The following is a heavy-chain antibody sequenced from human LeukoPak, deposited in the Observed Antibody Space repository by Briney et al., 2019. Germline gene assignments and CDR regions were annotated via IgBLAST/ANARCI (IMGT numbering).Heavy chain of an antibody. J-gene: IGHJ4*02. V-gene: IGHV3-23*01. CDR1: GFTFSSYA. CDR3: AKTRGTNSPKPIDY. D-gene: IGHD1-26*01. CDR2: ISGSGGST. Sequence: GESLRLPCAASGFTFSSYALSWVRQAPGKGLEWVSAISGSGGSTYYADSVKGRFTISRDNSKNTLYLQMNSLRAEDTAVYYCAKTRGTNSPKPIDYWGQGTLVTVSS.